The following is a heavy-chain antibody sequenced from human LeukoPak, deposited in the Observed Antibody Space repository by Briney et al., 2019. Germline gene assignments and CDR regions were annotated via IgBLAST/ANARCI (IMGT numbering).Heavy chain of an antibody. D-gene: IGHD2-15*01. CDR3: ARANPRKYCSGGSCSKVYYYYYGMDV. CDR2: INHSGST. V-gene: IGHV4-34*01. J-gene: IGHJ6*02. CDR1: GGSFSGYY. Sequence: SETLSLTCAVYGGSFSGYYWSWIRQPPGKGLEWVGEINHSGSTNYNPSLKSRGTISVDTSKNQFSLKLSSVTAANTAVYYCARANPRKYCSGGSCSKVYYYYYGMDVWGQGTTVTVSS.